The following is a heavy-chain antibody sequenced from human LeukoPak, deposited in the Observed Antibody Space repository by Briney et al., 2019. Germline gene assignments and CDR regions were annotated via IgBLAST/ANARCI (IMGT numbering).Heavy chain of an antibody. J-gene: IGHJ4*02. Sequence: SETLSLTCTVSGGSISSYYWSWIRQPPGKGLEWIGYIYYSGSTNYNPSLKSRVIISVDTSKNQFSLKLSSVTAADTAVYYCARRHGPEAFDYWGQGTLVTVSS. CDR1: GGSISSYY. V-gene: IGHV4-59*01. CDR2: IYYSGST. CDR3: ARRHGPEAFDY.